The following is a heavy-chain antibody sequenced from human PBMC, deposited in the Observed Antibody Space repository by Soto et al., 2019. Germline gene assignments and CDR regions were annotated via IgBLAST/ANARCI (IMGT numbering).Heavy chain of an antibody. CDR3: ARVVVDLTGTTFYFDY. V-gene: IGHV4-31*03. D-gene: IGHD1-7*01. J-gene: IGHJ4*02. Sequence: SETLSLTCTVSGGSISSGGYYWSWIRQHPGKGLEWIGYIYYSGSTYYNPSLKSRVTISVDTSKNQFSLKLSSVTAADTAVYYCARVVVDLTGTTFYFDYWGQGTLVTVSS. CDR1: GGSISSGGYY. CDR2: IYYSGST.